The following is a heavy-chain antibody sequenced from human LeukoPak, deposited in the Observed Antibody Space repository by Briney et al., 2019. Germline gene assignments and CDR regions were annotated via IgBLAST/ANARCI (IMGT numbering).Heavy chain of an antibody. D-gene: IGHD1/OR15-1a*01. J-gene: IGHJ4*02. Sequence: VNVSRKASGYTLTDYYMHWLRQAPAQGLEGMGRISAYNSYTNYGRRFQGRVTMPTDTSTNTAYMELRSLRSDDTAVYYCARVRTGTRSFDSGGQGTLVTVSS. CDR1: GYTLTDYY. CDR3: ARVRTGTRSFDS. V-gene: IGHV1-18*04. CDR2: ISAYNSYT.